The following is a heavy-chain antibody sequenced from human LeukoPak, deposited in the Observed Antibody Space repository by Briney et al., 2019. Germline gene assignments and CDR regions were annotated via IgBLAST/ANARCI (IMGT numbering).Heavy chain of an antibody. V-gene: IGHV3-74*01. D-gene: IGHD4-17*01. Sequence: GGSLRLSCAASGFTFSSYAMHWVRQAPGKGLVWVSRINSDGSSTSYADSVKGRFTISRDNAKNTLYLQMNSLRAEDTAVYYCARANGDYADYYYYMDVWGKGTTVTISS. CDR2: INSDGSST. J-gene: IGHJ6*03. CDR1: GFTFSSYA. CDR3: ARANGDYADYYYYMDV.